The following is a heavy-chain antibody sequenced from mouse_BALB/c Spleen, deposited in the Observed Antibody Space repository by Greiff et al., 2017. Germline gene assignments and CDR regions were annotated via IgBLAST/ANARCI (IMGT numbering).Heavy chain of an antibody. J-gene: IGHJ3*01. CDR3: AREYGERDGMAY. V-gene: IGHV1-18*01. D-gene: IGHD2-10*02. CDR1: GYTFTDYN. CDR2: INPNYDST. Sequence: EVQLQQSGAELVKPGASVRISCKASGYTFTDYNMHWVKQSHGKSLEWIGDINPNYDSTNYNQKFKGKATVTVDKSSSTAYMGRRSLTSEDTEVYDCAREYGERDGMAYWGQGTLVTVSA.